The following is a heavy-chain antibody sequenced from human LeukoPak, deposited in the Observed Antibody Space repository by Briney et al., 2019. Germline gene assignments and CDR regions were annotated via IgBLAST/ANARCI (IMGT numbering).Heavy chain of an antibody. CDR3: ARAYSYSALLIAL. CDR1: GGSITRGDYY. Sequence: SQTLSPTCPVSGGSITRGDYYWSWLRHPPGKGLEWIGYIYYSGSTYNNPSLKRRVTLSVDTSKNQFCLKLTSVPAADTAVYYCARAYSYSALLIALWGRGTLVTVSS. J-gene: IGHJ4*02. CDR2: IYYSGST. D-gene: IGHD5-18*01. V-gene: IGHV4-30-4*08.